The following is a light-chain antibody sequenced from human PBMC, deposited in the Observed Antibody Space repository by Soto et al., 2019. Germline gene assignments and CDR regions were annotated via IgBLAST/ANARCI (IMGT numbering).Light chain of an antibody. V-gene: IGKV1-9*01. CDR2: DAS. Sequence: IQLTQSPSSLSASVGDRVTITCRASQGISSDLAWYQQKPGKAPNLLIYDASTLQSGVPSRFSGSGSGTEFTLTISSLQAEDFATYYCQHLHNYPPTFGGGTKVDIK. CDR1: QGISSD. CDR3: QHLHNYPPT. J-gene: IGKJ4*01.